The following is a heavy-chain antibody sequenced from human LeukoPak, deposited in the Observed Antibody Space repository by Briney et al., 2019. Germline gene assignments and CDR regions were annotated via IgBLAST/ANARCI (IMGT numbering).Heavy chain of an antibody. D-gene: IGHD5-18*01. Sequence: GGSLRLSCAASGFTFSSYWMHWVRQAPGKGLVWVSRINSDGSSTSYADSVKGRFTISRDNAKNTLYLQMNSLRAEDTAVYYCARGGSVRADTAMGDGRGDLDYWGQGTLVTVSS. J-gene: IGHJ4*02. V-gene: IGHV3-74*01. CDR1: GFTFSSYW. CDR2: INSDGSST. CDR3: ARGGSVRADTAMGDGRGDLDY.